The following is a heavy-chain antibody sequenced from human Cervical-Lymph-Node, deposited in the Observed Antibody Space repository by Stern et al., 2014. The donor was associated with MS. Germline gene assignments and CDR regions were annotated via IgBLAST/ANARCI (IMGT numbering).Heavy chain of an antibody. D-gene: IGHD2-2*01. CDR3: ARKGAIVPAAIENWFDS. CDR2: IYHSGST. Sequence: QVQLQESGQGLVKPSQTLSLTCTVSGGSISSGGYFWSWIRQHPGKGLEWIGYIYHSGSTYYNPSLKSRVTISVDTSKNQFSLNLSSVTAADTAVYYCARKGAIVPAAIENWFDSWGQGTLVTVSS. CDR1: GGSISSGGYF. J-gene: IGHJ5*01. V-gene: IGHV4-31*03.